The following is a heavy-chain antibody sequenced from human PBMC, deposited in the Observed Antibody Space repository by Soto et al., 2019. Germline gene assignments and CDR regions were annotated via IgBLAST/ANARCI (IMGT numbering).Heavy chain of an antibody. CDR2: IYYSGST. CDR3: ANKRNQNYDFWSGYLYYYYGMDV. V-gene: IGHV4-39*01. J-gene: IGHJ6*02. CDR1: GGSISSSSYY. Sequence: SETLSLTCTVSGGSISSSSYYWGWIRQPPGKGLEWIGSIYYSGSTYYNPSLKSRVTISVDTSKNQFSLKLSSVTAADTAVYYCANKRNQNYDFWSGYLYYYYGMDVWGQGTTVT. D-gene: IGHD3-3*01.